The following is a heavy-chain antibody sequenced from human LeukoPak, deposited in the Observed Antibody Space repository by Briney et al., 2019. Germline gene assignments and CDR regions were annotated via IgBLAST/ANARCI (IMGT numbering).Heavy chain of an antibody. Sequence: PGGSLRLSCAVSGFTTVSSNYMGWVRQAPGQGLEWVSVFYDGGSKFYADSVQGRFTISRDNSKNTLWLQMNSLRVEDTAVYFCARGGYSNGPLPYWGQGTLVTVSS. CDR2: FYDGGSK. D-gene: IGHD4-11*01. CDR1: GFTTVSSNY. CDR3: ARGGYSNGPLPY. V-gene: IGHV3-53*01. J-gene: IGHJ4*02.